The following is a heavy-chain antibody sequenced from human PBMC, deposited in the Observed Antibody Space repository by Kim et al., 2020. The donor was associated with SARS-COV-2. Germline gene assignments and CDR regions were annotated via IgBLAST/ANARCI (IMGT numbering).Heavy chain of an antibody. V-gene: IGHV3-33*01. D-gene: IGHD1-26*01. J-gene: IGHJ1*01. CDR3: ARDMGRMGATLQH. CDR2: IWYDGTNK. Sequence: GGSLRLSCAASGFIFDNFGMHWVRQAPGKGLEWVASIWYDGTNKHYADSVKVRFTVSRDNSETTLYLQMSSLRAEDTAVYYCARDMGRMGATLQHWGRGT. CDR1: GFIFDNFG.